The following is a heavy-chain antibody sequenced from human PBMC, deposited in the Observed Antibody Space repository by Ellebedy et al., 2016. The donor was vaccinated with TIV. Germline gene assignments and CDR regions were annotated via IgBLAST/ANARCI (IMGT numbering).Heavy chain of an antibody. CDR1: GFTFTSYA. V-gene: IGHV3-23*01. Sequence: PGGSLRLSCAASGFTFTSYAMSWVRQAPGKGLEWVSDISGSGGSTYYADSVKGRFTISRDNSENTLYLQMNSLRAEDTAVYYCARDRASHPNYWGQGTLVTVSS. CDR3: ARDRASHPNY. CDR2: ISGSGGST. D-gene: IGHD3-10*01. J-gene: IGHJ4*02.